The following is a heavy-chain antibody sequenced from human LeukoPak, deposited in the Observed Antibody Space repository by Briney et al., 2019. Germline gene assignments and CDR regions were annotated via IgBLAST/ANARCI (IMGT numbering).Heavy chain of an antibody. V-gene: IGHV3-23*01. CDR1: GFTFSSYA. CDR3: AKDRVVVVAATNFDY. CDR2: ISGSGGST. D-gene: IGHD2-15*01. Sequence: GGSLRLSCAASGFTFSSYAMSWVRQAPGQGLEWVSAISGSGGSTYYADSVKGRFTISRDNSKNTLYLQMNSLRAEDTAVYYCAKDRVVVVAATNFDYWGQGTLVTVSS. J-gene: IGHJ4*02.